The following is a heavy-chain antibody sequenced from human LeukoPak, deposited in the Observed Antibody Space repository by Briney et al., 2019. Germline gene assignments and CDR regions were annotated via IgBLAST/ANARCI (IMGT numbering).Heavy chain of an antibody. D-gene: IGHD3-22*01. CDR1: GFTFSTYG. CDR2: ISYDGRNK. Sequence: GGSLRLSCAASGFTFSTYGMHWVRQAPGKGLEWVAVISYDGRNKYYPDSVKGRFTFSKDNSKNTLYLQMNSLRAEDTAVYYCAIARPYYDSSVWGQGTLVTVSS. V-gene: IGHV3-30*03. J-gene: IGHJ4*02. CDR3: AIARPYYDSSV.